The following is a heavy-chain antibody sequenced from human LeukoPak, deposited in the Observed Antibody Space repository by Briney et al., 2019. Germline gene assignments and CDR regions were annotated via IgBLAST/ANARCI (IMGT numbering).Heavy chain of an antibody. CDR1: GFTFSSYE. D-gene: IGHD3-22*01. V-gene: IGHV3-48*03. J-gene: IGHJ4*02. CDR3: ARGERWKGQYYYDSSGYYFSD. CDR2: ISSSGSTI. Sequence: QAGGSLRLSCAASGFTFSSYEMNWVRQAPGKGLEWVSYISSSGSTIYYADSVKGRFTISRDNAKNSLYLQMNSLRAEDTAVYYCARGERWKGQYYYDSSGYYFSDWGQGTLVTVSS.